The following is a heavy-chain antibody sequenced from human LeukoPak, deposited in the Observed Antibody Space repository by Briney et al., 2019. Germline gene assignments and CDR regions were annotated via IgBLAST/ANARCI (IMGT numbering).Heavy chain of an antibody. CDR2: ISDGGRAT. Sequence: PGGSLRLSCAASGYRFSPYWVRWVRQTPGEGLEWVASISDGGRATYYGDSVRGRFTISRDDARNSLFLQMNGLRADDTAVYYCTRENYVPDSWGQGTLVTVSS. CDR1: GYRFSPYW. D-gene: IGHD3-10*02. V-gene: IGHV3-7*03. CDR3: TRENYVPDS. J-gene: IGHJ5*02.